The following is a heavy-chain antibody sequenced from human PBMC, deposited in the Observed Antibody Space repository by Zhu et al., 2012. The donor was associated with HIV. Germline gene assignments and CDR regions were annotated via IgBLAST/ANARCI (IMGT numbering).Heavy chain of an antibody. CDR2: IYYSGST. CDR1: GGSISSSSYY. V-gene: IGHV4-39*01. CDR3: ATTRRDGVGY. J-gene: IGHJ4*02. D-gene: IGHD5-24*01. Sequence: QVQLQESGPGLVKPSETLSLTCTVSGGSISSSSYYWGWIRQPPGKGLEWIGSIYYSGSTYYNPSLKSRVTISVDTSKNQFSLKLSSVTAADTAVYYCATTRRDGVGYWGQGTLVTVSS.